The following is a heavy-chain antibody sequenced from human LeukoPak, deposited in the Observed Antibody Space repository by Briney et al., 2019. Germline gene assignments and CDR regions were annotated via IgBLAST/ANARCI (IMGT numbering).Heavy chain of an antibody. J-gene: IGHJ4*02. D-gene: IGHD4-17*01. CDR2: ISSGGGSI. CDR1: GFTFSSYA. Sequence: GGSLRLSCAASGFTFSSYAMSWVRQAPGKGLEWVSAISSGGGSIWYADSVKGRFTISRDSSKNTLYLQMNSLRAEDTAVYYCAKVQDPTRVTTNFDHWGQGTLVTVSS. CDR3: AKVQDPTRVTTNFDH. V-gene: IGHV3-23*01.